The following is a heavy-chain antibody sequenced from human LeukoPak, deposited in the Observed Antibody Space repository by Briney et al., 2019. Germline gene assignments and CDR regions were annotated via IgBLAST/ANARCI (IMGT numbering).Heavy chain of an antibody. J-gene: IGHJ4*02. Sequence: SETLSLTCTVSGDSISSNNFYWDWIRQPPGKGLEWIGSAYYSGTTYYNPSLKSRVTISIDTSKNQFSLNLSSVTAAYTAVYFCARLEAMVNYYFDDWGQGTLVTVSS. CDR1: GDSISSNNFY. CDR2: AYYSGTT. D-gene: IGHD5-18*01. V-gene: IGHV4-39*01. CDR3: ARLEAMVNYYFDD.